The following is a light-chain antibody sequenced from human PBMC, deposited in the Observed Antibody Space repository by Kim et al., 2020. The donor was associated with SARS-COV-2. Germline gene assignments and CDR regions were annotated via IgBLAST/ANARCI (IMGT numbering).Light chain of an antibody. CDR2: EVN. J-gene: IGLJ3*02. CDR3: SSYAGYGLGV. CDR1: NSDVGSYNL. Sequence: QSALTQPASVSGSPGQSVTISCTGTNSDVGSYNLVSWYQQHPGKAPKLMIYEVNKRPSGVSDRFSGSKSGSTASLTISGLQAEDEADYYCSSYAGYGLGVFGGGTQLPVL. V-gene: IGLV2-23*02.